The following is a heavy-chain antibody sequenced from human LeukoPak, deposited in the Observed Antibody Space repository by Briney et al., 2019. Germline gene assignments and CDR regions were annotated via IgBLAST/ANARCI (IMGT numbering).Heavy chain of an antibody. D-gene: IGHD5-24*01. CDR3: ARQSCRDGYNCPLDY. Sequence: SETLSLTCAVYGGSFSGYYWSWIRQPPGKGPEWIGEINHSGSTNYNPSLKSRVTISVDTSKNQFSLKLSSVTAADTAVYYCARQSCRDGYNCPLDYWGQGTLVTVSS. CDR1: GGSFSGYY. V-gene: IGHV4-34*01. CDR2: INHSGST. J-gene: IGHJ4*02.